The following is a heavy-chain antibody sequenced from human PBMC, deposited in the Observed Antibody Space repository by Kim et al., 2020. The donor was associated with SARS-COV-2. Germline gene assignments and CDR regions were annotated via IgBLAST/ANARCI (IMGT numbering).Heavy chain of an antibody. V-gene: IGHV1-46*01. J-gene: IGHJ4*02. CDR3: ARDPGIAARPDYFDY. Sequence: QKFQGRVTLTRDTSTSTVYMELSSLRSEDTAVYYCARDPGIAARPDYFDYWGQGTLVTVSS. D-gene: IGHD6-6*01.